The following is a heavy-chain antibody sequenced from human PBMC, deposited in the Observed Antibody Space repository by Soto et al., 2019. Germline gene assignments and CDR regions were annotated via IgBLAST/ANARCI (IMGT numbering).Heavy chain of an antibody. CDR3: AKLVRDDVRRSDLDH. J-gene: IGHJ4*02. Sequence: TLSLTCTVSGGSISSSSYYWGWIRQPPGKGLEWIGSIYYSGSTSQNPPLRSRITISGDTSRNQFSLNLRSVTAADSGVYYCAKLVRDDVRRSDLDHWGQGTLVTVSS. CDR1: GGSISSSSYY. V-gene: IGHV4-39*01. CDR2: IYYSGST. D-gene: IGHD3-10*02.